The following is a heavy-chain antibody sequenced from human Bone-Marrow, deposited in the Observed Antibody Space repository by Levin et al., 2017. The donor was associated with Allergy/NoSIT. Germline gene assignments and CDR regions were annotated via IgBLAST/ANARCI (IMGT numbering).Heavy chain of an antibody. CDR3: AHYGPAEYFQD. D-gene: IGHD3-10*01. CDR2: IRSKNDGATT. Sequence: GESLKISCAASGFTLSNAWMSWVRQAPGKGLEWVGRIRSKNDGATTDYAAPVKGRFTISRDDSKNTLYLQMNSLKTEDTAVYYCAHYGPAEYFQDWGQGTLVTVSS. CDR1: GFTLSNAW. J-gene: IGHJ1*01. V-gene: IGHV3-15*01.